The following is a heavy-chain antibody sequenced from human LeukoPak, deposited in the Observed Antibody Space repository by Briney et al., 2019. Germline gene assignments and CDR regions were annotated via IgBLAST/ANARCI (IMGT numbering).Heavy chain of an antibody. V-gene: IGHV1-46*01. CDR1: XYXXTXYY. J-gene: IGHJ4*02. CDR3: ARDQGLTGYFDY. D-gene: IGHD3-9*01. Sequence: VSXXXXXYXXTXYYMHXVRQAPGQGLEWMGIINPSGGSTDYAQKFQGRVTMTRDTSTSTVYMELSSLRSEDTAVYYCARDQGLTGYFDYWGQGTLVTVSS. CDR2: INPSGGST.